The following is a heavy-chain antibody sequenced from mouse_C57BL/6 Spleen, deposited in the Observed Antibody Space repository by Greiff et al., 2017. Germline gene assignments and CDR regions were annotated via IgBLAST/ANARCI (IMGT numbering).Heavy chain of an antibody. V-gene: IGHV5-15*01. Sequence: EVKVVESGGGLVQPGGSLKLSCAASGFTFSDYGMAWVRQAPRKGLEWVAFISTLAYSIYYADTVTGRFTISRENAKNTLYLEMSRLRSEDTPMYYWARQGSYGSHFDYWGQGTTLTVSS. CDR2: ISTLAYSI. D-gene: IGHD1-1*01. CDR3: ARQGSYGSHFDY. CDR1: GFTFSDYG. J-gene: IGHJ2*01.